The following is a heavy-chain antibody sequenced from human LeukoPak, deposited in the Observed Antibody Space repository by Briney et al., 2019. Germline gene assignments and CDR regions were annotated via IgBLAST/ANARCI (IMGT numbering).Heavy chain of an antibody. CDR1: GYTFTSYG. D-gene: IGHD1-26*01. Sequence: ASVKVSCKASGYTFTSYGISWVRQAPGHGLEWMGWISAYNGNTNYAQKLQGRVTMTTDTSTSTAYVELRSLRSDDTAVYYCARNSGSSPGGTFDIWGQGTMVTVSS. CDR3: ARNSGSSPGGTFDI. CDR2: ISAYNGNT. J-gene: IGHJ3*02. V-gene: IGHV1-18*01.